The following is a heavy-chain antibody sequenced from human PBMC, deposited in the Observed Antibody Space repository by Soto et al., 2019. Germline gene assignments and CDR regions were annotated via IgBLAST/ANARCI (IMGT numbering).Heavy chain of an antibody. Sequence: SVKVSCKASGGTFSSYPITWVRQAPGQGLEWMGGTFPIFDRGNYAQKFQGRLTITTDKSTNTAYMELSSLRSEDTAVYYCARRNTSGYLRYFDSWGQGTLVTVSS. J-gene: IGHJ4*02. D-gene: IGHD3-22*01. V-gene: IGHV1-69*05. CDR2: TFPIFDRG. CDR1: GGTFSSYP. CDR3: ARRNTSGYLRYFDS.